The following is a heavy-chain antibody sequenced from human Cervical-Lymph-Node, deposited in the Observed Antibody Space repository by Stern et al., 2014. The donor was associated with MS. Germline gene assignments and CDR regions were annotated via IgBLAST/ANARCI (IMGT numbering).Heavy chain of an antibody. CDR2: ITNSGASM. Sequence: EAQLLESGGGLVTPGGALRLSCAASGFTFSDYSMNWVRQAPGKGLGWVSSITNSGASMYYGDSVKGRFTISRDNAKNTLYLQMDSLSAEDTATYFCASTLHGGLYNWFDPWGQGTLVTVSS. CDR1: GFTFSDYS. J-gene: IGHJ5*02. D-gene: IGHD2-2*01. V-gene: IGHV3-21*01. CDR3: ASTLHGGLYNWFDP.